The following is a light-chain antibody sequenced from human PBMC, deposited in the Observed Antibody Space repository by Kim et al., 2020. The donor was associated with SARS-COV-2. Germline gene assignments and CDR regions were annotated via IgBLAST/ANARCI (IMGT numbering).Light chain of an antibody. CDR3: QQSQTAPLLT. CDR2: AAS. CDR1: QSINAY. J-gene: IGKJ4*01. V-gene: IGKV1-39*01. Sequence: DIHMTQSPSSLAASVGDRVTITCRASQSINAYLNWYQQKPGKAPKLLIYAASTLQSGVPSRFSGSGSGTDFTLTITSLQPEDFATYSCQQSQTAPLLTFGGETKLEI.